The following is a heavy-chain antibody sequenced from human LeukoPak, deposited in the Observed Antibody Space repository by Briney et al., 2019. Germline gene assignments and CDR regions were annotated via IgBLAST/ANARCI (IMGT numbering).Heavy chain of an antibody. J-gene: IGHJ3*02. CDR3: ARDHEIAVAVDARNAFDI. CDR1: GGTFTNYG. CDR2: IIALFGTT. V-gene: IGHV1-69*06. Sequence: ASVRVSFKASGGTFTNYGISWLRQAPGQRLEWMGRIIALFGTTNYAQKFQARVTITADKSTSTVYMELRSLTSEDTALYYCARDHEIAVAVDARNAFDIWGQGTMVTVSS. D-gene: IGHD2-15*01.